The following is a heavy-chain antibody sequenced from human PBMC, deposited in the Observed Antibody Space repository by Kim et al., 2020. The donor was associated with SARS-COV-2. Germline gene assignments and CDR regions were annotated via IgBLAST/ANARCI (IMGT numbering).Heavy chain of an antibody. CDR3: AKDIRGRLVPYAFDI. J-gene: IGHJ3*02. Sequence: DSVKGRFTISRDNAKNSLYLQMYSLRAEDTALYYCAKDIRGRLVPYAFDIWGQGTMVTVSS. D-gene: IGHD6-19*01. V-gene: IGHV3-9*01.